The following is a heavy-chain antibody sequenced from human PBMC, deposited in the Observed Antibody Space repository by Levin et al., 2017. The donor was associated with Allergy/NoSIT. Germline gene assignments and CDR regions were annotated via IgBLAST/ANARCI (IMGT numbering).Heavy chain of an antibody. D-gene: IGHD2-2*01. V-gene: IGHV1-2*06. CDR2: VNPYNGGT. Sequence: ASVKVSCKASGYTFTAYYLQWVRQAPGQGLEWMGRVNPYNGGTDYAQKFQGRVTMTRDTSTSTAYLELSRLTSDDTAVYYCASVHRLYCTSSSCGTFDYWGQGTLVTVSS. CDR3: ASVHRLYCTSSSCGTFDY. CDR1: GYTFTAYY. J-gene: IGHJ4*02.